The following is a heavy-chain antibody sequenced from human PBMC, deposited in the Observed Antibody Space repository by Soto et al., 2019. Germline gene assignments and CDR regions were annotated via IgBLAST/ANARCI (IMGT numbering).Heavy chain of an antibody. CDR3: ARGELGGRFDY. D-gene: IGHD3-10*01. CDR2: INSDGSST. V-gene: IGHV3-74*01. CDR1: GFTFSSYW. Sequence: PGGSLRLSCAASGFTFSSYWMHWVRQAPGKGLVWVSRINSDGSSTSYADSVKGRFTISRDNAKNTLYLQMNSLRAEDTAVYYCARGELGGRFDYWGQGTLVTVSS. J-gene: IGHJ4*02.